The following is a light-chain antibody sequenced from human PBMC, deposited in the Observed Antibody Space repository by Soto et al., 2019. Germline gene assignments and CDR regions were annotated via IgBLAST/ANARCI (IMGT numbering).Light chain of an antibody. CDR1: QAIGGS. V-gene: IGKV1-39*01. J-gene: IGKJ2*01. CDR2: GTS. Sequence: DVQLTQSPSSLSASIGDRVTITCRASQAIGGSLHWYQQRPGTAPKRLLYGTSTLQSGVPSRCSSGGCRTALTLTITGITPEDMGTEDYEQSSITPPYALGQGTTVEI. CDR3: EQSSITPPYA.